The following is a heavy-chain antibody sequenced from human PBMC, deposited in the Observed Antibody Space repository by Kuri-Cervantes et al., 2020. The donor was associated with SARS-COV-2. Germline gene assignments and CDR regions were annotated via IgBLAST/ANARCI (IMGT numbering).Heavy chain of an antibody. CDR2: IGPSGTTK. Sequence: GESLKISCTASGFIFSDYYMTWIRQAPGKGLEWVSNIGPSGTTKYYADSVKGRFTISRDNAKNSLYLQMSSLRAEDTAVYYCARDLTEITMIVVVITYAFDIWGQGTMVTVSS. CDR1: GFIFSDYY. J-gene: IGHJ3*02. D-gene: IGHD3-22*01. CDR3: ARDLTEITMIVVVITYAFDI. V-gene: IGHV3-11*04.